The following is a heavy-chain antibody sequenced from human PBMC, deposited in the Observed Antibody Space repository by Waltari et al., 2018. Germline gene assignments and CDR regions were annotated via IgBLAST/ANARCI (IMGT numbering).Heavy chain of an antibody. Sequence: QVQLVQSGAEVKKPGASVKVSCKVSGYTLTELSMHWVRQAPGKGLEWMGGFEPEDGETIYAQKFQGRVTMTEDTSTDTAYMELSSLRSEDTAVYYCATDLRFLEWLVDYYGMDVWGQGTTVTVSS. D-gene: IGHD3-3*01. CDR2: FEPEDGET. V-gene: IGHV1-24*01. CDR1: GYTLTELS. J-gene: IGHJ6*02. CDR3: ATDLRFLEWLVDYYGMDV.